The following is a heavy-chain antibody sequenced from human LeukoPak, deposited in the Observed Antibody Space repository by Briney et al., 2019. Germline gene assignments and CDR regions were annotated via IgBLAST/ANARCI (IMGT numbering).Heavy chain of an antibody. Sequence: GASVKVSCKASGYTFNDYYIHWVRQGPGQGLEWMGWVDPNSGGTNYAQKFQGRVTLTRDTSISTAYMELSSLRGDDTAVYYCVRREVWGQGALVTVSS. CDR2: VDPNSGGT. CDR1: GYTFNDYY. CDR3: VRREV. V-gene: IGHV1-2*02. J-gene: IGHJ4*02.